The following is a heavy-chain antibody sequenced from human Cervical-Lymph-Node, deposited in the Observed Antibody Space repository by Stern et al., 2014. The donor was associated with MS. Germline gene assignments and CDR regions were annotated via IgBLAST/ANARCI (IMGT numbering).Heavy chain of an antibody. Sequence: EMQLVESGGGLVQPGGSLRLSCAASGFTFTTYWMSWVRQAPGKGLEWVANIKHDGSEDYYVDSVKGRFTISRDDAKTSLYLQMDSLRAEDTAVYYCARNAYGDLSYWYFDLWGRGTLVTVSS. CDR2: IKHDGSED. V-gene: IGHV3-7*01. D-gene: IGHD4-17*01. CDR3: ARNAYGDLSYWYFDL. CDR1: GFTFTTYW. J-gene: IGHJ2*01.